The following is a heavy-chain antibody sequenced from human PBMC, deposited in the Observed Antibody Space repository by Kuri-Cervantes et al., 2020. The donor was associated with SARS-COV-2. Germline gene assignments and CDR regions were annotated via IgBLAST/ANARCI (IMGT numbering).Heavy chain of an antibody. D-gene: IGHD5-12*01. CDR3: ARGGYSGYEGWFDP. V-gene: IGHV4-34*01. CDR2: INHSGST. J-gene: IGHJ5*02. CDR1: GGSFSGYY. Sequence: GSLRLSCAVYGGSFSGYYWSWIRQPPGKGLEWIGEINHSGSTNYNPSLKSRVTISVDTSKNQFSLKLSSVTAADTAVHYCARGGYSGYEGWFDPWGQGTLVTVSS.